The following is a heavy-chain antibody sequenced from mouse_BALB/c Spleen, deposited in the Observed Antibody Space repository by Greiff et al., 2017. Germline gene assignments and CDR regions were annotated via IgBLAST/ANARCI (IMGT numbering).Heavy chain of an antibody. Sequence: EVHLVESGPGLVKPSQSLSLTCTVTGYSITSDYAWNWIRQFPGNTLEWMGYISYSGSTSYNPSLKSRISITRDTSKNQFFLQLNSVTTEDTATYYCALYYGYYAMDYWGQGTSVTVSS. CDR2: ISYSGST. V-gene: IGHV3-2*02. D-gene: IGHD1-2*01. CDR3: ALYYGYYAMDY. J-gene: IGHJ4*01. CDR1: GYSITSDYA.